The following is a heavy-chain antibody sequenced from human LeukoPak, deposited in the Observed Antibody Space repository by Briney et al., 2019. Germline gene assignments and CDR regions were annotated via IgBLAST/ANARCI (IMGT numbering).Heavy chain of an antibody. Sequence: PGGSLRLSCAASGFTFSESWMTWVRQVPGQGLESVAHINHEGGGIQYVDSVKGRFTISRDNAKGSVYLQMNSLRAEDTAIYHCATYINWVAGDVWGQGTTVIVSS. CDR3: ATYINWVAGDV. V-gene: IGHV3-7*01. J-gene: IGHJ6*02. CDR1: GFTFSESW. CDR2: INHEGGGI. D-gene: IGHD1-1*01.